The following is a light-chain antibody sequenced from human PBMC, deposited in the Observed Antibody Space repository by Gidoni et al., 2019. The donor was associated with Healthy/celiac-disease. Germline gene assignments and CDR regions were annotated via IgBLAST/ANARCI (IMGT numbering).Light chain of an antibody. Sequence: EFVLTQSPGTLSLSPGERPTLSCRASQSVSSSYLAWYQQKPGQAPRLLIYGASSRATGIPDRFSGSGPGTDFTLTISRLEPEDFAVYYCQQYGSSPLTFGGGTKVEIK. CDR1: QSVSSSY. J-gene: IGKJ4*01. CDR3: QQYGSSPLT. V-gene: IGKV3-20*01. CDR2: GAS.